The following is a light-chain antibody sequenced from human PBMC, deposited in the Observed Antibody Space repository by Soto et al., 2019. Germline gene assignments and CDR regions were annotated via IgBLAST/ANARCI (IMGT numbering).Light chain of an antibody. J-gene: IGLJ1*01. CDR3: ATWDDRLNGYV. CDR2: RDD. V-gene: IGLV1-44*01. Sequence: QSVLTQPPSASGAPGQRVTISCSGSGSNIGRNTVNWYQQLPETAPKLLMYRDDQRPSGVPDRISGSRSGTSASLAISWLQSEDEADYYCATWDDRLNGYVFGSGTKSPS. CDR1: GSNIGRNT.